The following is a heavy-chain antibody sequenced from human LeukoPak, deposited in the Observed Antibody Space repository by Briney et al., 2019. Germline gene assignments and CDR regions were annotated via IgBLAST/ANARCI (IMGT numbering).Heavy chain of an antibody. D-gene: IGHD1-26*01. Sequence: PSETLSLTCTVSGGSISSSSDYWGWIRQAPGKGLEWIGSIYYHENTYYNSSLKSRVTISVDTSKNQFSLKLNSVTAADTAVYYCASRPYSGSHLRGKPPDYWGQGTLVTVSS. CDR1: GGSISSSSDY. CDR2: IYYHENT. CDR3: ASRPYSGSHLRGKPPDY. J-gene: IGHJ4*02. V-gene: IGHV4-39*01.